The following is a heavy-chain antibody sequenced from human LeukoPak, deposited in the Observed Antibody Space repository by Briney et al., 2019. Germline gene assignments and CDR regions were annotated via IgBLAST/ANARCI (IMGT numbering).Heavy chain of an antibody. D-gene: IGHD5-18*01. J-gene: IGHJ4*02. CDR2: IYYSGST. Sequence: SETLSLTCAVSGGSISSYYWSWIRQPPGKGLEWIGYIYYSGSTEYNPSLKSRVTISVDTSNNRFSLKLSSVTAADTAVYYCARVEYTYGPFDYWGQGTLVTVSS. CDR3: ARVEYTYGPFDY. V-gene: IGHV4-59*01. CDR1: GGSISSYY.